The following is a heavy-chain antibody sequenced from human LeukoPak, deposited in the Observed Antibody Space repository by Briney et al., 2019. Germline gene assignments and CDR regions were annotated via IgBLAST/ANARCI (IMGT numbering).Heavy chain of an antibody. CDR1: GFTFSSYA. CDR2: ISGSGGST. CDR3: ANHADPREYFQH. J-gene: IGHJ1*01. V-gene: IGHV3-23*01. Sequence: GGSLRLSCAAYGFTFSSYAMSWVRQAPGKGLEWVSAISGSGGSTYYADSENGRSTISSANSKNTLYLQMNSLRAEDTAVYYCANHADPREYFQHWGQGTLVTVSS.